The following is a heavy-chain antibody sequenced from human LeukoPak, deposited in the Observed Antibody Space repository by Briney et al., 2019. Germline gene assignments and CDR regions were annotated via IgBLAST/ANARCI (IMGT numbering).Heavy chain of an antibody. D-gene: IGHD3-10*01. V-gene: IGHV3-21*01. CDR2: ITSTSSDL. CDR3: ARAAGHYFDY. J-gene: IGHJ4*02. Sequence: GRSLRLSCAAAGFSFRSYSMNWVGQARGKGMEWVSFITSTSSDLFYADSVKGRFTVSRDNARNSLYLQMNNLRAEDTAVYYCARAAGHYFDYWSQGSLVTVSS. CDR1: GFSFRSYS.